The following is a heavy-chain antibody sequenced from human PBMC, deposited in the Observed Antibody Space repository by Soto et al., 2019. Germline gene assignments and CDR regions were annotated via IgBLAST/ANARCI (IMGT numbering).Heavy chain of an antibody. CDR1: GGTFSSYA. D-gene: IGHD3-3*01. CDR3: ARVLRVVTAYYYYGMDV. CDR2: IIPIFGTA. V-gene: IGHV1-69*01. Sequence: QVQLVQSGAEVKKPGSSVKVSCKASGGTFSSYAISWVRQAPGQGLEWMGGIIPIFGTANYAQKFQGRVTITADESTSTAYMELSSLRSEDTAGYYCARVLRVVTAYYYYGMDVWGQGTTVTVSS. J-gene: IGHJ6*02.